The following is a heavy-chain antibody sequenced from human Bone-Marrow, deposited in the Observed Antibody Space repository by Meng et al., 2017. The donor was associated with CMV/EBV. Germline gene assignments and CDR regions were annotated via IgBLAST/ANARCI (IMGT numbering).Heavy chain of an antibody. V-gene: IGHV3-74*01. CDR3: ARESSGRGLDP. Sequence: LSCAASGFTFSNYWMHWVRQAPRKGLVWISHIKPDGTTTGYANSVRGRFTISRDNAKNTLYLQMNSLRVEDTAVYYCARESSGRGLDPWGQGTLVTVSS. CDR2: IKPDGTTT. CDR1: GFTFSNYW. J-gene: IGHJ5*02. D-gene: IGHD6-25*01.